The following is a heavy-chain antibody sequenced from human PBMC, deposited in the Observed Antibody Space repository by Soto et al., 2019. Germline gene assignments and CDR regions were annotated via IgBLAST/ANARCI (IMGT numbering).Heavy chain of an antibody. J-gene: IGHJ4*02. CDR2: ISSGGDTI. CDR3: ARDRAAGGY. V-gene: IGHV3-48*03. D-gene: IGHD6-13*01. Sequence: GSLRLSCAASGFSFSNYEINWVRQAPGKGLEWVAYISSGGDTIHYADSVRGRFTVSRDNARNSLSLQMNTLRVEDTALYYCARDRAAGGYWGQGTLVTVSS. CDR1: GFSFSNYE.